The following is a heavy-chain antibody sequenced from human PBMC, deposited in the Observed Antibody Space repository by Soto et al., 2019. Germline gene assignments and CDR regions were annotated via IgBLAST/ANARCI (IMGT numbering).Heavy chain of an antibody. D-gene: IGHD3-10*01. CDR1: GGSFSGYY. CDR3: AREGTMVRGVTSEGVDY. J-gene: IGHJ4*02. CDR2: INHSGST. Sequence: QVQLQQWGAGLLKPSETLSLTCAVYGGSFSGYYWSWIRQPPGKGLEWIGEINHSGSTNYNPSLKSRVTISVDTSKNQFSLKLSSVTAADTAVYYCAREGTMVRGVTSEGVDYWGQGTLVTVSS. V-gene: IGHV4-34*01.